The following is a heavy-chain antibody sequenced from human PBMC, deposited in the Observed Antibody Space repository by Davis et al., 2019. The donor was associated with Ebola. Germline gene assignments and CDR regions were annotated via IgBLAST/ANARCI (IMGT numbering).Heavy chain of an antibody. D-gene: IGHD1-1*01. Sequence: ASVKVSCKASGYTFTNYGITWVRQAPGQGLEWMGWINPHNGNTNHAQNVQGRVTMTTDTSTSTAYMEVGSLKSGDTAVYYCARAQFPTTSDHWGQGTLVTVSS. J-gene: IGHJ4*02. CDR3: ARAQFPTTSDH. V-gene: IGHV1-18*04. CDR2: INPHNGNT. CDR1: GYTFTNYG.